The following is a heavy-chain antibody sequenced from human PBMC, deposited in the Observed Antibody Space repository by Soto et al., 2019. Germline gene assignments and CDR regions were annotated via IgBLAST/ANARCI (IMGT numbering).Heavy chain of an antibody. Sequence: GGSLRLSCAASGFTFSSYGMHWVRQAPGKGLEWVAVISYDGSNKYYADSVKGRFTISRDNSKNTLYLQMNSLKAEDTAVYYCAKASGSAVAGIDHFDYWGQGTLVTVSS. CDR2: ISYDGSNK. J-gene: IGHJ4*02. D-gene: IGHD6-19*01. CDR3: AKASGSAVAGIDHFDY. CDR1: GFTFSSYG. V-gene: IGHV3-30*18.